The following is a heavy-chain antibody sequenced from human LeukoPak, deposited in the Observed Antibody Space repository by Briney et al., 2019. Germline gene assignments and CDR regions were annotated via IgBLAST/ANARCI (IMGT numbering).Heavy chain of an antibody. J-gene: IGHJ4*02. CDR2: MNPNSGNT. CDR3: ARGLPLGYCSSTSCYYAFGY. V-gene: IGHV1-8*01. CDR1: GYTFTSYD. Sequence: GASVKVSCKASGYTFTSYDINWVRQATGQGLEWMGWMNPNSGNTGYAQKFQGRVTMTRNTSISTAYMELSSLRSEDTAVYYCARGLPLGYCSSTSCYYAFGYWGQGTLVTVSS. D-gene: IGHD2-2*01.